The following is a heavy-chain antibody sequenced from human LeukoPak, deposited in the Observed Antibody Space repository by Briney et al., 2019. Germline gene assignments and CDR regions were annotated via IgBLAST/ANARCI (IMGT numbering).Heavy chain of an antibody. CDR2: IYHGGDT. Sequence: PSETLSLTCAVSGGSISSGGYSWSWIRQPPGTGLEWIGYIYHGGDTYYNSSLKSRVTISMDRSKNQFSLNLTSVTAADTAVYYCARGKYYFDYWGQGTLVTVSS. CDR1: GGSISSGGYS. J-gene: IGHJ4*02. CDR3: ARGKYYFDY. V-gene: IGHV4-30-2*01.